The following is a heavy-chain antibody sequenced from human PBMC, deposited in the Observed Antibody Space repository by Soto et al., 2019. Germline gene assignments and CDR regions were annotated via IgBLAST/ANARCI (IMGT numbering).Heavy chain of an antibody. J-gene: IGHJ5*02. CDR1: GFTFSSYA. CDR3: AREGVSTGDPHNWFDP. D-gene: IGHD7-27*01. Sequence: GGSLRLSCAASGFTFSSYAMHWVRQAPGKGLEWVAVISYDGSNKYYTDSVKGRFTISRDNSKNTLYLQMNSLRAEDTAVYSCAREGVSTGDPHNWFDPWGQGTLVTVSS. CDR2: ISYDGSNK. V-gene: IGHV3-30*04.